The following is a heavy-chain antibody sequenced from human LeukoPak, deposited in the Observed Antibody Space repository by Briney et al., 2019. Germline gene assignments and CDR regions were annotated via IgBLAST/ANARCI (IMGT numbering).Heavy chain of an antibody. D-gene: IGHD6-25*01. CDR1: GFTFSSYS. CDR2: ISGSGGST. Sequence: GGSLRLSCAAPGFTFSSYSMTWVRQAPGKGLEWVSVISGSGGSTYYAGSVKGRFTISRDNFKNTLDLQMNSLRAEDTAVYYCAKKVSSSPSGGFDPWGQGTLVTVSS. V-gene: IGHV3-23*01. J-gene: IGHJ5*02. CDR3: AKKVSSSPSGGFDP.